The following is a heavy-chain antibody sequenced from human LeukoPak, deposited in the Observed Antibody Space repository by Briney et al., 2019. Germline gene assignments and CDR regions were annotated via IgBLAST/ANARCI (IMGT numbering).Heavy chain of an antibody. Sequence: SETLSLTCTVSSDSIRSYYWSWIRQPPAKGLEWIGHVYYSGSTNYNPSFKSRVTISVDTSKNQFSLKLNSVTAADTAVYYCANYGGSSRPLDYWGQGTLVTVSS. CDR1: SDSIRSYY. D-gene: IGHD4-23*01. CDR3: ANYGGSSRPLDY. J-gene: IGHJ4*02. CDR2: VYYSGST. V-gene: IGHV4-59*01.